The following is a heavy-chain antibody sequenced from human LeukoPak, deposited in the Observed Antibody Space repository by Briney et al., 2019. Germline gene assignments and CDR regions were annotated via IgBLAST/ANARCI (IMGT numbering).Heavy chain of an antibody. J-gene: IGHJ5*02. CDR3: ARSTYCGGGSCSHNWFDP. Sequence: SETLSLTCTVSGGSISSYYWSWIRQPPAKGLEWIGYIYYSGSTNYNPSLKSRVTISVDTSKNQFSLKLSSVTAADTAVYYCARSTYCGGGSCSHNWFDPWGQGTLVTVSS. D-gene: IGHD2-15*01. V-gene: IGHV4-59*12. CDR1: GGSISSYY. CDR2: IYYSGST.